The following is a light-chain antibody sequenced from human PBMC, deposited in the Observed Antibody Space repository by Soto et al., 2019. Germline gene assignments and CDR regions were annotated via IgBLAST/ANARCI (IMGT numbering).Light chain of an antibody. CDR2: AAS. V-gene: IGKV1-27*01. Sequence: DIQMTQSPSSLSASVGDRVIITCRASQGISNYLAWYQQKPGKVPKLLIYAASTLQSGVPSRFSGSGSGTDFTLTSSSLQPEDVATYYCQKYNSALTWTFGQGTKVEIK. CDR1: QGISNY. J-gene: IGKJ1*01. CDR3: QKYNSALTWT.